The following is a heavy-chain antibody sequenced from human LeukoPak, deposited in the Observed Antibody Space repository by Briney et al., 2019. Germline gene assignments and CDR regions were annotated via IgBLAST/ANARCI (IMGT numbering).Heavy chain of an antibody. CDR2: IRQSESNN. V-gene: IGHV3-30*02. CDR3: AKDQGSLVAYYYGMDV. D-gene: IGHD2-8*02. CDR1: GFTLSSYG. Sequence: GGPLRLSCAASGFTLSSYGMHGVRQARGEGVEWVAFIRQSESNNYYGDSVKGRFTISIDNSNNTMYLQINSLGDEYAGVYYFAKDQGSLVAYYYGMDVWGQGTTVTVSS. J-gene: IGHJ6*02.